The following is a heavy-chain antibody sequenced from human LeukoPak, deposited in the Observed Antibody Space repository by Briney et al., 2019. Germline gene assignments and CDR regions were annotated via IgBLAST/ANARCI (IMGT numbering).Heavy chain of an antibody. CDR3: ARVTGTSGRYYFDF. Sequence: SQTLPLTCTVSGASINSGYYWGWIRQYPGKGLEWLGNIFYTGATSLNPSLKSRPLLSVDMSKNQFSLRLTSVTAADTAVYYCARVTGTSGRYYFDFWGQGTLVTVSS. CDR2: IFYTGAT. J-gene: IGHJ4*02. D-gene: IGHD3-10*01. V-gene: IGHV4-31*03. CDR1: GASINSGYY.